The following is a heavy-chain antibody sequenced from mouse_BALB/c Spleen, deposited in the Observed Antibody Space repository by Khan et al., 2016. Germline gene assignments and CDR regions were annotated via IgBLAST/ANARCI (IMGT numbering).Heavy chain of an antibody. CDR2: ISYSGST. V-gene: IGHV3-2*02. Sequence: EVQLQESGPGLVKPSQSLSLTCTVTGYSITSDYAWNWIRQFPGNKLEWMGYISYSGSTRYNPSLKSRISITRDTSKNQFFLQLNSVTTEDTATYYCARFRWLLRNCYFDVWCAGTTVTVSS. CDR1: GYSITSDYA. J-gene: IGHJ1*01. CDR3: ARFRWLLRNCYFDV. D-gene: IGHD2-3*01.